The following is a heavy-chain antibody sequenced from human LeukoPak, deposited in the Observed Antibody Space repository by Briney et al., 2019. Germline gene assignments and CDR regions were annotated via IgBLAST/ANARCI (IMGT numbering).Heavy chain of an antibody. V-gene: IGHV1-46*01. J-gene: IGHJ4*02. CDR2: INPSGGST. CDR3: ARDPKADRHVDY. Sequence: GASVKVSCKASGYTFTSYYMHWVRQAPGQGLEWMGIINPSGGSTSYAQKFQGRVTMTRDTSTSTVYMELSSLRSGDTAVYYCARDPKADRHVDYWGQGTLVTVSS. CDR1: GYTFTSYY.